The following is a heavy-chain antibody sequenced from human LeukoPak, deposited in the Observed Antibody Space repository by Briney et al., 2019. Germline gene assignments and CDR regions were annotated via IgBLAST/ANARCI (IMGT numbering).Heavy chain of an antibody. CDR2: IIPILGIA. V-gene: IGHV1-69*04. Sequence: GASVKVSCKASGGTFSSYAISWVRQAPGQGLEWMGRIIPILGIANYAQKFQGRVTITADKSTSTAYMELSSLRSEDTAVYYCARGSITMVRGVSNNWFDPWGQGTLVTVSS. CDR1: GGTFSSYA. J-gene: IGHJ5*02. D-gene: IGHD3-10*01. CDR3: ARGSITMVRGVSNNWFDP.